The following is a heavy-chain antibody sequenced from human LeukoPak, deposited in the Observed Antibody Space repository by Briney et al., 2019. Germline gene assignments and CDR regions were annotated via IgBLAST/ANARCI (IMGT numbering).Heavy chain of an antibody. J-gene: IGHJ3*02. D-gene: IGHD3-10*01. CDR3: ARGQNYYGSGSQTFDI. CDR1: GFTFDDYG. V-gene: IGHV3-20*04. CDR2: INWNGGST. Sequence: GGSLRLSCAASGFTFDDYGMSWVRQAPGKGLEWVSGINWNGGSTGYADSVKGRFSISRDNAKNSLYLQVSSLRAEDTAWYYCARGQNYYGSGSQTFDIWGQGTMVTVFS.